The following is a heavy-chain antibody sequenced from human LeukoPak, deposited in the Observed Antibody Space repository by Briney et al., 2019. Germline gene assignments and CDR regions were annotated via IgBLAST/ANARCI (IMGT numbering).Heavy chain of an antibody. CDR1: GFTFSSYE. Sequence: PGGSLRLSCAASGFTFSSYEMNWVRQAPGKGLEWVSYISSSGSTIYYADSVKGRFTISRDNAKNSLYLQMNSLRAEDTAVYYCARDLQLLWAGVYWGQGTLVTVSS. CDR2: ISSSGSTI. J-gene: IGHJ4*02. D-gene: IGHD2-2*01. CDR3: ARDLQLLWAGVY. V-gene: IGHV3-48*03.